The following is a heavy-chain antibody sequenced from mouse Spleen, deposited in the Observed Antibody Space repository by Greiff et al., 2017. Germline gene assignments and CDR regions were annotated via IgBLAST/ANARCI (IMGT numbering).Heavy chain of an antibody. CDR2: IYPSDSYT. V-gene: IGHV1-69*02. CDR3: TRWGWDYFDY. Sequence: QVQLQQPGAELVRPGASVKLSCKASGYTFTSYWINWVKQRPGQGLEWIGNIYPSDSYTNYNQKFKDKATLTVDKSSSTAYMQLSSPTSEDSAVYYCTRWGWDYFDYWGQGTTLTVSS. CDR1: GYTFTSYW. J-gene: IGHJ2*01. D-gene: IGHD3-3*01.